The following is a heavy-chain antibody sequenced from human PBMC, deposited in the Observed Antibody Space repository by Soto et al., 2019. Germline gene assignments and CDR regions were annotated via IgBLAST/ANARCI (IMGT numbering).Heavy chain of an antibody. V-gene: IGHV3-7*01. CDR1: GFTSGDYW. CDR2: INKDGSEK. CDR3: ARDGHNTNAVDH. D-gene: IGHD1-20*01. Sequence: EVQLVESGGVLVQPGGSLRLSCVASGFTSGDYWMNWVRQAPGKGLEWVAIINKDGSEKFYLDSVKGRFTISRDNAKNSLFLQMNSLRAEDTALYYCARDGHNTNAVDHWGQGTLVTVSS. J-gene: IGHJ5*02.